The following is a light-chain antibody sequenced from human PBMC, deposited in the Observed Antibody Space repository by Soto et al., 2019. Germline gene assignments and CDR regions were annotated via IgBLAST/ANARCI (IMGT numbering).Light chain of an antibody. V-gene: IGKV1-39*01. J-gene: IGKJ4*01. CDR1: QSIPNS. CDR3: QKTYSTPLT. CDR2: AAS. Sequence: DIQSRPSPSYLSAYIGARVTITCPASQSIPNSLNWYQQKPGKAPKLLIYAASSLQSGVPSRFSGSGSGTHFTLTISSLQPEEFASYYCQKTYSTPLTVGGGNKVDI.